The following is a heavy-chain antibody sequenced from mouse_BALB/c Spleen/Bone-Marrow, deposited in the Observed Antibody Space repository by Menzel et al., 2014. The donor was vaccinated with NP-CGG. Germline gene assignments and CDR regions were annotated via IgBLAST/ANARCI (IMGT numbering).Heavy chain of an antibody. J-gene: IGHJ4*01. V-gene: IGHV5-9-2*01. CDR3: ARQNGNYGYYYAMDY. CDR2: ISGGGSYT. D-gene: IGHD2-1*01. CDR1: GFTFSSYG. Sequence: EVQLVESGGGLVKPGGSLKLSCAASGFTFSSYGMSWFRQTPEKRLEWVATISGGGSYTYYPDSVKGRFTISRDNAKNNLYLQMSSLRSEDTALYYCARQNGNYGYYYAMDYWGQGTSVTVSS.